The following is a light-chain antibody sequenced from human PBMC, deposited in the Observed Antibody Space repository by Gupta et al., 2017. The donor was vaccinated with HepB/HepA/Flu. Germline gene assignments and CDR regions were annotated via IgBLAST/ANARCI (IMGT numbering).Light chain of an antibody. J-gene: IGKJ5*01. CDR1: QSLLTNNGHTF. Sequence: DIVMTQSPFSLHVTPGESASISCRSSQSLLTNNGHTFLDWYLQKPGQSPQLLIFGGSNRASGVPDRFSGSGSATDFTLKISRVEAADVGIYYCMQIVEPPVTFGQGTRLEI. CDR3: MQIVEPPVT. CDR2: GGS. V-gene: IGKV2-28*01.